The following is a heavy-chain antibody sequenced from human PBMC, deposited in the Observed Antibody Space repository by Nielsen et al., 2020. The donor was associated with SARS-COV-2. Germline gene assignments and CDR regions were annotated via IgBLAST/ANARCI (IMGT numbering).Heavy chain of an antibody. CDR2: INAGNGNT. V-gene: IGHV1-3*01. CDR1: GYTFTSYD. D-gene: IGHD3-22*01. Sequence: ASVKVSCKASGYTFTSYDMRWVRQAPGQRLEWMGWINAGNGNTKYSQKFQGRVTITRDTSASTAYMELSSLRSEDTAVYYCARAYGYYYDSSGYLDYWGQGTLVTISS. J-gene: IGHJ4*02. CDR3: ARAYGYYYDSSGYLDY.